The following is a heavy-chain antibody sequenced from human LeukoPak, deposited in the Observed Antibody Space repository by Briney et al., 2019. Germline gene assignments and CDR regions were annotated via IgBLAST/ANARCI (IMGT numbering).Heavy chain of an antibody. CDR3: ARGDSSSWSFKI. Sequence: KTSETLSLTCTVSGGSLSSSDHYWSWIRQPPGKGLEWIAYIYYSGTAYYNPSLKSRVSISVDTSENQFSLKLSSVTAADTAVYYCARGDSSSWSFKIWGQGTLVTVSS. CDR1: GGSLSSSDHY. V-gene: IGHV4-30-4*01. CDR2: IYYSGTA. J-gene: IGHJ4*02. D-gene: IGHD6-13*01.